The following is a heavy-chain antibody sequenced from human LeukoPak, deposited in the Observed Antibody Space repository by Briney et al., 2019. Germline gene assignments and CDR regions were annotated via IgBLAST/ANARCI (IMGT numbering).Heavy chain of an antibody. Sequence: GGSLRLSCAASGFTFSSYSMNWVRQAPGKGLEWVSSISSSSSYIYYADSVKGRFTISRDNAKNSLYLQMNSLRAEDTAVYYCARGKQQLVPPAEFDPWGQGTLVTVSS. CDR2: ISSSSSYI. J-gene: IGHJ5*02. V-gene: IGHV3-21*01. CDR3: ARGKQQLVPPAEFDP. D-gene: IGHD6-13*01. CDR1: GFTFSSYS.